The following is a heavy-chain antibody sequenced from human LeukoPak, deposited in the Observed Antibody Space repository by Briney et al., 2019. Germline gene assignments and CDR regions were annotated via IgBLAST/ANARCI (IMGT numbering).Heavy chain of an antibody. CDR2: ISWNSGSI. J-gene: IGHJ4*02. CDR1: GFTFDDYA. CDR3: AKDMSALIFGATYGYCGFDY. D-gene: IGHD3-3*01. V-gene: IGHV3-9*01. Sequence: GRSLRLSCAASGFTFDDYAMHWVRQAPGKGLEWVSGISWNSGSIGYADSVKGRFTISRDNAKNSLYLQMNSLRAEDTALYYCAKDMSALIFGATYGYCGFDYWGQGTLVTVSS.